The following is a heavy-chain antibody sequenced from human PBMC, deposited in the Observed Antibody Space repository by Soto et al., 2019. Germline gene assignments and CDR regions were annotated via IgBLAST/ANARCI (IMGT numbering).Heavy chain of an antibody. J-gene: IGHJ4*01. Sequence: SETLSLTCAVSGGSISSSNWWSWVRQPPGKGLEWIGEIYHHGSTNSNPSLKSRVTISVDKSKNQLSLKLRSVTAADTAVYYCARHDGFSSGWIFDYWGHGTLVTVSS. CDR3: ARHDGFSSGWIFDY. V-gene: IGHV4-4*02. CDR2: IYHHGST. D-gene: IGHD6-19*01. CDR1: GGSISSSNW.